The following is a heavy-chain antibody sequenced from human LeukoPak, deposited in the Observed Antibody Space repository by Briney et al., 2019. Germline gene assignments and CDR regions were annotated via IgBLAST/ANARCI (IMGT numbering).Heavy chain of an antibody. CDR3: VKRDGSGSYDY. CDR1: GFTFSRCA. J-gene: IGHJ4*02. CDR2: INNNGGST. D-gene: IGHD3-10*01. V-gene: IGHV3-64D*06. Sequence: GGSLRLSCSASGFTFSRCAMHWVRQAPGKGLEYVSAINNNGGSTYYADSVKGRFTISRDNSKNTLYLQMSSLRAEDTAVYYCVKRDGSGSYDYWGQGTLVTASS.